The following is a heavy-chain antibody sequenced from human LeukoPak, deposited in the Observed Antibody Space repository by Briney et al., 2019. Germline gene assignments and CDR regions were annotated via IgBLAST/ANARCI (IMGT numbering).Heavy chain of an antibody. CDR1: GFTFSSYS. CDR2: ISSSSSYI. CDR3: AKNMGATISDVLDY. D-gene: IGHD1-26*01. Sequence: GGSLRLSCAASGFTFSSYSMNWVRQAPGKGLEWVSSISSSSSYIYYADSVKGRFTISRDNAKNSLYLQMNSLRAEDTAVYYCAKNMGATISDVLDYWGQGTLVTVSS. V-gene: IGHV3-21*01. J-gene: IGHJ4*02.